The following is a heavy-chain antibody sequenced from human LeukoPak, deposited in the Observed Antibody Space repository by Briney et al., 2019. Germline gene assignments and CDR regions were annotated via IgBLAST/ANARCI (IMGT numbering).Heavy chain of an antibody. D-gene: IGHD3-10*01. CDR2: LSGGGGST. Sequence: GGPLSLSCAASGFTFSSYALSWVRQAPGKGLEWVSALSGGGGSTYYADSVKGRFTISRDNSKSTLYLQMNSLRAEDTAVYYCAKVQGVGSGSSYYYYYGMDVWGQGTTVTVSS. CDR1: GFTFSSYA. CDR3: AKVQGVGSGSSYYYYYGMDV. V-gene: IGHV3-23*01. J-gene: IGHJ6*02.